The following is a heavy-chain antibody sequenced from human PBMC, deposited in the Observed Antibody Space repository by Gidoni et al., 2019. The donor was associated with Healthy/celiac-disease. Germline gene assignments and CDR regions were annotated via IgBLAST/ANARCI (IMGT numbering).Heavy chain of an antibody. Sequence: QLQLQESGPGLVKPSETLSLTCTVSGGSISSSSYYWGWIRQPPGKGLEWIGSIYYSGSTYYNPSLKSRVTISVDTSKNQFSLKLSSVTAADTAVYYCARLDDYGDLGYWGQGTLVTVSS. J-gene: IGHJ4*02. CDR2: IYYSGST. D-gene: IGHD4-17*01. CDR3: ARLDDYGDLGY. CDR1: GGSISSSSYY. V-gene: IGHV4-39*01.